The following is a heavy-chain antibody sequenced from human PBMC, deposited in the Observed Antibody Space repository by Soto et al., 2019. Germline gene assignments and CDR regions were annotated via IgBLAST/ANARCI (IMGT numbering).Heavy chain of an antibody. D-gene: IGHD3-9*01. CDR1: GGSFSGYY. V-gene: IGHV4-34*01. J-gene: IGHJ2*01. Sequence: QVQLQQWGAGPLRPLETLSLTCGVSGGSFSGYYWAWIRQSPGKGLEWIGEINDRGSINYNPSLRSRVSISVDTSKNHYALSLRTVTDADTAVYYCARESHDILSGPPWVWYVYLWGRGTLVSVSS. CDR2: INDRGSI. CDR3: ARESHDILSGPPWVWYVYL.